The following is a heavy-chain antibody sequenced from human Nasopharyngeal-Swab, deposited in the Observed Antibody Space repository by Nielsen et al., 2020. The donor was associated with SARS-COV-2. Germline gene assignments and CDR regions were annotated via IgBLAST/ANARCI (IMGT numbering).Heavy chain of an antibody. CDR1: GFSVSTKY. CDR2: IYAGGST. J-gene: IGHJ4*02. D-gene: IGHD6-13*01. V-gene: IGHV3-66*01. Sequence: GESLKISCAASGFSVSTKYMSWVRQAPGKGLEWVSSIYAGGSTYYADSVKGRFTISRDNAKNSLYLQMNSLRAEDTAVYYCARVGSSSWYFDYWGQGTLVTVSS. CDR3: ARVGSSSWYFDY.